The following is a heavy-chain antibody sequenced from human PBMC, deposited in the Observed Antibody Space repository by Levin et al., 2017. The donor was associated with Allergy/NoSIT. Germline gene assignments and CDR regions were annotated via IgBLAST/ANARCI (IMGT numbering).Heavy chain of an antibody. CDR2: MNPKSGYT. CDR3: ARTDGDLDY. Sequence: ASVKVSCKASGYTFTNYDINWVRQATGQGLEWMGWMNPKSGYTGYAQKFQGRITMTRSTSTSTAYMELSSLRSEDTAVYYCARTDGDLDYWGQGTLVTVSS. D-gene: IGHD4-17*01. V-gene: IGHV1-8*01. J-gene: IGHJ4*02. CDR1: GYTFTNYD.